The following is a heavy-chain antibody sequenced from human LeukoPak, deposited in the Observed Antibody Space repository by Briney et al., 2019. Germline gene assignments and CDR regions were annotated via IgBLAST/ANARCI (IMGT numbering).Heavy chain of an antibody. V-gene: IGHV3-15*05. CDR1: GFTFSNAW. D-gene: IGHD6-19*01. J-gene: IGHJ5*02. CDR3: VTVADTGWFDP. Sequence: GGSLRLSCAASGFTFSNAWMSWVRQAPGKGLEWVGRIKSKTDGGTTDYAAPVKGRFTISRDDSKNTLYLQMSSLRAEDTAVYYCVTVADTGWFDPWGQGTLVTVSS. CDR2: IKSKTDGGTT.